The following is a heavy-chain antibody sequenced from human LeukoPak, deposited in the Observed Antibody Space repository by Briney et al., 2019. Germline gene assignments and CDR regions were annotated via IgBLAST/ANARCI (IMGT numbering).Heavy chain of an antibody. J-gene: IGHJ4*02. Sequence: PSETLSLTCTVSGGSISSYYWSWIRQPPGKGLEWIGYIYHSGNTNYNPSLKSRVTISVDRSKNQFSLKLSSVTAADTAVYYCARGLDYCSSTSCYGLYCDYWGQGTLVTVSS. D-gene: IGHD2-2*01. CDR3: ARGLDYCSSTSCYGLYCDY. CDR1: GGSISSYY. V-gene: IGHV4-59*12. CDR2: IYHSGNT.